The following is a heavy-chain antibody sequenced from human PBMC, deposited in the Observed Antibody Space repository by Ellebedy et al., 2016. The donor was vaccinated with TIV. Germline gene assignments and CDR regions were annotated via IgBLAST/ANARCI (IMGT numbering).Heavy chain of an antibody. V-gene: IGHV3-7*01. D-gene: IGHD4-17*01. CDR2: IYQDGSQK. CDR1: GFTFRSYW. CDR3: ARRGSYGDYAVQINKWFDS. J-gene: IGHJ5*01. Sequence: PGGSLRLSCAASGFTFRSYWMGWVRQAPGKGLEWVANIYQDGSQKYYVDSVKGRFNISRDNAKNSLYLQMNSLKVEDTAVYYCARRGSYGDYAVQINKWFDSWGQGTLVTVFS.